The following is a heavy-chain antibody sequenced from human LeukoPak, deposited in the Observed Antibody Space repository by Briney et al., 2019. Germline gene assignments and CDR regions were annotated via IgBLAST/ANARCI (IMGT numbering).Heavy chain of an antibody. J-gene: IGHJ4*02. CDR3: ARGSITMPAAPFDY. V-gene: IGHV4-34*01. D-gene: IGHD3-10*01. CDR1: GGSFSGYY. CDR2: INHRGST. Sequence: SETLSLTCAGYGGSFSGYYWTWIRQSPGEGLEWIGEINHRGSTNYNPPLKSRVTMSLDTFKTEFSLRLTAVTAADTAVYYCARGSITMPAAPFDYWGQGTLVTVSS.